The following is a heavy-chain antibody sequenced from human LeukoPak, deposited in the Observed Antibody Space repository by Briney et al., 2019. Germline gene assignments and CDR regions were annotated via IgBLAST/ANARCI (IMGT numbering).Heavy chain of an antibody. Sequence: PSETLSLTCSVSGLSMSTYYWSWLRQSPGKGLEWIGNIYYSGSTDYNPFFKSRVTFSVDPSKNQFSLRLKSVTAADAAMYYCARDRSRGWFDSWGQGILVTVSS. CDR1: GLSMSTYY. D-gene: IGHD1-26*01. V-gene: IGHV4-59*01. CDR3: ARDRSRGWFDS. CDR2: IYYSGST. J-gene: IGHJ5*01.